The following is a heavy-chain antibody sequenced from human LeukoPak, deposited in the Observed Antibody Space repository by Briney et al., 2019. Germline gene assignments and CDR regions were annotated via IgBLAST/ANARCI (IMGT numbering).Heavy chain of an antibody. CDR2: IYYSGST. J-gene: IGHJ4*02. D-gene: IGHD3-10*01. V-gene: IGHV4-39*01. CDR1: GGSISSSSYY. Sequence: PSETLSLTCTVSGGSISSSSYYWGWIRQPPGKGLEWIGSIYYSGSTYYNPSLKSRVTISVDTSKNQFSLKLSSVTAADTAVYYCARHRGLLWFGVFGGGFDYWGQGTLVTVSS. CDR3: ARHRGLLWFGVFGGGFDY.